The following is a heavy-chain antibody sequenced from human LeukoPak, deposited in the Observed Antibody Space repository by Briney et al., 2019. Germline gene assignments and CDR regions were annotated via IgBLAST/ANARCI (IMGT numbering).Heavy chain of an antibody. D-gene: IGHD2-8*02. CDR3: ARDTEAYYYFYMDV. CDR1: GFTFSSYG. J-gene: IGHJ6*03. CDR2: IRYDGSNK. Sequence: GGSLRLSCAASGFTFSSYGMHWVRQAPGKGLEWVAFIRYDGSNKYYADSVKGRFTISRDNSKNTLYLQMNSLRAEDTAVYYCARDTEAYYYFYMDVWGEGTTVIVSS. V-gene: IGHV3-30*02.